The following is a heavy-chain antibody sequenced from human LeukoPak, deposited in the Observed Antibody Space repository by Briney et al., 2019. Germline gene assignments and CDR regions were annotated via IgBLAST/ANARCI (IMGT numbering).Heavy chain of an antibody. Sequence: ASVKVSCKSTAYTFTTYGITWVRQAPGQGLEWMGWISTDNGDTNYAQKLQGRVTMTTDTSTSTAYMELRSLRSDDTAVYYCAREGLGELTLDCWGQGTLVTVSS. V-gene: IGHV1-18*01. CDR2: ISTDNGDT. D-gene: IGHD3-16*01. CDR3: AREGLGELTLDC. J-gene: IGHJ4*02. CDR1: AYTFTTYG.